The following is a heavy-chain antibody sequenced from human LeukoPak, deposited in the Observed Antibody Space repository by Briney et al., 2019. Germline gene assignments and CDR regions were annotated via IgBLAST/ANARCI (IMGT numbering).Heavy chain of an antibody. Sequence: GRSLRLSCAASGFTFSSYGMHWVRQAPGKGLEWVAVISYDGSNKYYADSVKGRFTISRDNSKNTLYLQMNSLRAEDTAVYYCAKGWHYDSYYYGMDVRGQGTTVTVSS. D-gene: IGHD3-3*01. J-gene: IGHJ6*02. CDR1: GFTFSSYG. CDR2: ISYDGSNK. V-gene: IGHV3-30*18. CDR3: AKGWHYDSYYYGMDV.